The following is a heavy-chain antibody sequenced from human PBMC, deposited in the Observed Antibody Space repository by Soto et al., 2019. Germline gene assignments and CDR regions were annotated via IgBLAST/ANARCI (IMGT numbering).Heavy chain of an antibody. Sequence: EVQLVESGGGLVQPGGSLRLSCAASGFTFSSYWMHWVRQAPGKGLVWVSRINSDGSTTTYADSVKGRFTISRDNAKNTVDLQMNSLRAEDTAVYYCASPQSWNYCFDYWGQGTLVTVSS. V-gene: IGHV3-74*01. CDR2: INSDGSTT. D-gene: IGHD1-7*01. J-gene: IGHJ4*02. CDR1: GFTFSSYW. CDR3: ASPQSWNYCFDY.